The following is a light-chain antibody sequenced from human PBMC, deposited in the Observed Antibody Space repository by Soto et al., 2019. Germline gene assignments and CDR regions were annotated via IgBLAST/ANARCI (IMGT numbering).Light chain of an antibody. Sequence: QSVLTQPPSASGAPGQRVTISCSGSSSNIGGNTVNWYQQLPGTAPKLLIHTNNERPSGVPDRFSGSKSGTSASLAITGLQSDDAADYYCSAWDDSLNGHVVFGGGTKLTVL. CDR1: SSNIGGNT. CDR3: SAWDDSLNGHVV. J-gene: IGLJ2*01. CDR2: TNN. V-gene: IGLV1-44*01.